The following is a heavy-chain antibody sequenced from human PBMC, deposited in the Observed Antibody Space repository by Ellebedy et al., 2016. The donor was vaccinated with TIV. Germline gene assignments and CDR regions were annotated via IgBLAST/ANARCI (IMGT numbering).Heavy chain of an antibody. CDR3: AHRREGLWFGELVNWFDP. J-gene: IGHJ5*02. D-gene: IGHD3-10*01. Sequence: SGPTLVXPTQTLTLTCTFSGFSLSTGGVGVGWIRQPPGKALEWLALIYWNDDKRYRPSLRSRLTITKDTSKNQVVLTMTNMDPVDTATYYCAHRREGLWFGELVNWFDPWGQGTLVTVSS. CDR2: IYWNDDK. V-gene: IGHV2-5*01. CDR1: GFSLSTGGVG.